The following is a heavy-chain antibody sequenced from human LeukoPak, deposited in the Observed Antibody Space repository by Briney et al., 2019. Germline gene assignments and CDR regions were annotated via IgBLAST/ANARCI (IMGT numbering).Heavy chain of an antibody. Sequence: GGSLRLSCAASGFTFSSYSMNWVRQAPGKGLEWVSSISSSSSYIYYADSVKGRFTISRDNAKNSLYLQMNSLRAEDTAVYYCARPLENYYDSSGYPLWGQGTLVTVSS. CDR2: ISSSSSYI. CDR1: GFTFSSYS. D-gene: IGHD3-22*01. CDR3: ARPLENYYDSSGYPL. J-gene: IGHJ4*02. V-gene: IGHV3-21*01.